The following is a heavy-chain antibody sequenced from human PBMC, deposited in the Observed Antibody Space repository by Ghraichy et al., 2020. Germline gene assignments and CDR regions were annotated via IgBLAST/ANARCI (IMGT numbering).Heavy chain of an antibody. D-gene: IGHD3-9*01. CDR1: GGTFSSYA. CDR3: ARGSLRYLPHEEYGMDV. CDR2: IIPIFGTA. V-gene: IGHV1-69*13. Sequence: SVKVSCKASGGTFSSYAISWVRQAPGQGLEWMGGIIPIFGTANYAQKFQGRVTITADESTSTAYMELSSLRSEDTAVYYCARGSLRYLPHEEYGMDVWGQGTTVTVSS. J-gene: IGHJ6*02.